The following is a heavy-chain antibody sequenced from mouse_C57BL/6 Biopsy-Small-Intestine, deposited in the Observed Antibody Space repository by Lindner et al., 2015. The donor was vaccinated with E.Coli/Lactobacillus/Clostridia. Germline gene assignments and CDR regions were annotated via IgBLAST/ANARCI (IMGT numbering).Heavy chain of an antibody. Sequence: VQLQESGPVLVKPGASVKMSCKASGYTFTDYYMNWVKRSHGKSLEWIGVINPYNGGTSYNQKFKGKATLTVDKSSSTAYMELNSLTSEDSAVYYCAIPYDGYYEGFAYWGQGTLVTVSA. CDR3: AIPYDGYYEGFAY. CDR2: INPYNGGT. D-gene: IGHD2-3*01. CDR1: GYTFTDYY. J-gene: IGHJ3*01. V-gene: IGHV1-19*01.